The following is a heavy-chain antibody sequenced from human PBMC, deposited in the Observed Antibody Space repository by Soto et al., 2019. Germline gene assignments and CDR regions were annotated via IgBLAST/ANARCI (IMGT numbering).Heavy chain of an antibody. V-gene: IGHV1-69*01. CDR3: AGDTYDSSGPDGMDV. CDR2: IIPIFGTA. D-gene: IGHD3-22*01. CDR1: GGTFSSYA. Sequence: QVQLVQSGAEVEKPGSSVKVSCKASGGTFSSYAISWVRQAPGQGLEWMGGIIPIFGTANYAQKFQGRVTITADESTSTAYMELSSLRSEVTAVYYCAGDTYDSSGPDGMDVWGQGTTVTVSS. J-gene: IGHJ6*02.